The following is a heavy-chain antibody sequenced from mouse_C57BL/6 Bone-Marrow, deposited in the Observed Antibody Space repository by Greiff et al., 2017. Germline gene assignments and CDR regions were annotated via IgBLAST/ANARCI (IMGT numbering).Heavy chain of an antibody. CDR2: IYPRSGNT. CDR3: AREGTTVVAYYAMDY. D-gene: IGHD1-1*01. V-gene: IGHV1-81*01. J-gene: IGHJ4*01. CDR1: GYTFTSYG. Sequence: QVQLQQSGAELARPGASVKLSCKASGYTFTSYGISWVKQRTGQGLEWIGEIYPRSGNTYYNEKFKGKATLTVDTSSSTAYMQLSSLTSEDSAVYYCAREGTTVVAYYAMDYWGQGTSVTVSS.